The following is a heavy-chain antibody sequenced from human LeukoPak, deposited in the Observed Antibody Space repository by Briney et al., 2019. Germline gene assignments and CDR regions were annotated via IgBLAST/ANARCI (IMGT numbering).Heavy chain of an antibody. V-gene: IGHV3-23*01. CDR3: ARDRRRWLQLGGAFDI. CDR2: ISGSGGST. D-gene: IGHD5-24*01. Sequence: PGGSLRLSCAASGFTFSSYAMSWVRQAPGKGLEWVSAISGSGGSTYYADSVKGRFTISRDNAKNSLYLQMNSLRAEDTAVYYCARDRRRWLQLGGAFDIWGQGTMVTVSS. CDR1: GFTFSSYA. J-gene: IGHJ3*02.